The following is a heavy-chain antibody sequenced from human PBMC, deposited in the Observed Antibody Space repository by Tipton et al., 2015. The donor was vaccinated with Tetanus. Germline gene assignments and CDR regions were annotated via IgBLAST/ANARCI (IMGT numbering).Heavy chain of an antibody. CDR3: ARQDKRFVGSYDAMDI. CDR1: GFIFSTYS. J-gene: IGHJ6*02. CDR2: ISLSSSYR. D-gene: IGHD3-3*01. Sequence: VQLVQSGGGMVKPGGSLRLSCEASGFIFSTYSMNWVRQAPGKGLEWVSSISLSSSYRHYTDSVKGRFTISRDNAKNSLFLQMDSLRAEDTAGYYCARQDKRFVGSYDAMDIWGRGTKVTVYS. V-gene: IGHV3-21*01.